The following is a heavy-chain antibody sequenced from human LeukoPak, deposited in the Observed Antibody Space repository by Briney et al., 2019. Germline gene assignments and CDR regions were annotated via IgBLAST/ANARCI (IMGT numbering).Heavy chain of an antibody. CDR1: GFTFSNAW. CDR2: VTSKAVGETT. J-gene: IGHJ4*02. V-gene: IGHV3-15*01. D-gene: IGHD3-10*01. Sequence: PGGSLRLSCAASGFTFSNAWMNWVRQAPGKGLEWVGRVTSKAVGETTDYAAPVKGRFTISRDDSKNTLYLQMNSLKTEDTAVYYCTTESELKAEGGQGTLVTVSS. CDR3: TTESELKAE.